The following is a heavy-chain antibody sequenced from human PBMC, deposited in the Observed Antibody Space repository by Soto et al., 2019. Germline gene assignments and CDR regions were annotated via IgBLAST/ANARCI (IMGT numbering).Heavy chain of an antibody. V-gene: IGHV1-69*06. D-gene: IGHD3-22*01. CDR1: GGTFSSYA. Sequence: QVPLVQSGAEVKKPGSSVKVSCKASGGTFSSYAISWVRQAPGQGLEWMGGIIPIFGTANYAQKFQGRVTITADKSTSTAYMQLSSLRSEDTAVYYCAREEYYYDSSGYYYLGPGTLVTVSS. J-gene: IGHJ4*02. CDR2: IIPIFGTA. CDR3: AREEYYYDSSGYYY.